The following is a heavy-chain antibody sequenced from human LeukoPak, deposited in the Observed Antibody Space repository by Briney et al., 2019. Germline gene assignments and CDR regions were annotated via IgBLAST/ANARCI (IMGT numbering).Heavy chain of an antibody. CDR2: INPNSGGT. D-gene: IGHD3-10*01. Sequence: ASVKVSCKASGGTFSSYAISWVRQAPGQGLEWMGWINPNSGGTNYAQKFQGRVTMTRDTSISTAYMELSRLRSDDTAVYYCARDAGLYYGSGSYYNSYYMDVWGKGTTVTVSS. J-gene: IGHJ6*03. CDR1: GGTFSSYA. CDR3: ARDAGLYYGSGSYYNSYYMDV. V-gene: IGHV1-2*02.